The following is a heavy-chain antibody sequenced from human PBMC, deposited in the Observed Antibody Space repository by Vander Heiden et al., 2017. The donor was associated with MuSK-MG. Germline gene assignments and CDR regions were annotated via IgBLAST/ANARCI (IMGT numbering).Heavy chain of an antibody. D-gene: IGHD3-22*01. V-gene: IGHV4-34*01. CDR2: INHSGST. Sequence: QVQPQQWGAGLLKPSETLSLTCAVYGGSFSGYYWSWIRQPPGKGLEWIGEINHSGSTNYNPSLKSRVTISVDTSKNQFSLKLSSVTAADTAVYYCARGGRVVVVRYFDYWGQGTLVTVSS. CDR3: ARGGRVVVVRYFDY. CDR1: GGSFSGYY. J-gene: IGHJ4*02.